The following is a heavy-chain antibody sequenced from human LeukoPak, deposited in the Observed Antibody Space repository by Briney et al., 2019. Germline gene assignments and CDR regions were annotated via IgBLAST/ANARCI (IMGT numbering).Heavy chain of an antibody. D-gene: IGHD3-10*01. J-gene: IGHJ4*02. CDR3: ARHLWFGELGGYFDY. CDR2: IYYTESP. V-gene: IGHV4-59*08. CDR1: GGSVRSYY. Sequence: SETLSLTCTVSGGSVRSYYWSWIRQPPGKGLEWIGYIYYTESPNYNPSLKSRLTISVDTSKNQFSLKLSSVTAADTAVYYCARHLWFGELGGYFDYWGQGTLVTVSS.